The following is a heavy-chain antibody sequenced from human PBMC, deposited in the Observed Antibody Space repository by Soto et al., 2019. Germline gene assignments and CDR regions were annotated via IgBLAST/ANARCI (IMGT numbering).Heavy chain of an antibody. V-gene: IGHV1-69*01. CDR1: GGTFSSYA. CDR3: ARDLPYSRSPYYYYGMDV. J-gene: IGHJ6*02. CDR2: IIPIFGTA. D-gene: IGHD6-13*01. Sequence: QVQLVQSGAEVKKPGSSVKVSCKASGGTFSSYAISWVRQAPGQGLEWMGGIIPIFGTANYAQKIQGRVTITADEATRTAYMELSSLRSEDTAVYYCARDLPYSRSPYYYYGMDVWGQGTTVTVSS.